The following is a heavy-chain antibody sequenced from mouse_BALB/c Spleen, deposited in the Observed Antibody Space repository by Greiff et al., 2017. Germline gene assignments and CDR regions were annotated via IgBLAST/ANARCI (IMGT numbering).Heavy chain of an antibody. J-gene: IGHJ3*01. CDR1: GHTFTSYW. V-gene: IGHV1-7*01. D-gene: IGHD4-1*01. CDR3: ARSGIIGPFAY. CDR2: INPSTGYT. Sequence: QVQLQQSGAELAKPGASVKMSCKASGHTFTSYWMHWVKQRPGQGLEWIGYINPSTGYTEYNQKFKDKATLTADKSSSTAYMQLSSLTSEDSAVYYCARSGIIGPFAYWGQGTLVTVSA.